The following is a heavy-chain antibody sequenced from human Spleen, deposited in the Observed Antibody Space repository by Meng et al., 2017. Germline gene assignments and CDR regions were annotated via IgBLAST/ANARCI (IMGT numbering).Heavy chain of an antibody. CDR2: IYHSGST. D-gene: IGHD1-14*01. J-gene: IGHJ4*02. CDR3: AREVNRRFDY. CDR1: GHSISSGYY. V-gene: IGHV4-38-2*02. Sequence: SETLSLTCTVFGHSISSGYYWAWIRQPPGKGLEWIGSIYHSGSTYYNSSLKSRVTISVDTSKNQFSLNLSSVTAADTAVYYCAREVNRRFDYWGQGTLVTVSS.